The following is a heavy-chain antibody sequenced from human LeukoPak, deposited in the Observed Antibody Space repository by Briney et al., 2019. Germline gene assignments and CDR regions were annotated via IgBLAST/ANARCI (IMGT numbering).Heavy chain of an antibody. CDR1: GYTFTSYS. CDR2: ISAYNGDT. CDR3: ARWAGYCSSTSCYTFYYYYGMDV. V-gene: IGHV1-18*01. Sequence: ASVKVSCKASGYTFTSYSISWVRQAPGQGPEWMGWISAYNGDTNYAQKLQGRVTMTTDTSTSTAYMELRSLRSDDTAVYYCARWAGYCSSTSCYTFYYYYGMDVWGQGTTVTVSS. D-gene: IGHD2-2*02. J-gene: IGHJ6*02.